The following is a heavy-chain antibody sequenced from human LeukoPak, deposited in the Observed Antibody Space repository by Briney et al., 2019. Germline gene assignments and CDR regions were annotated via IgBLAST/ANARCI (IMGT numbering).Heavy chain of an antibody. CDR1: GFILSDYN. D-gene: IGHD1-26*01. CDR3: TRDLSATARAYDY. CDR2: IAISGTYI. V-gene: IGHV3-21*01. Sequence: GGSLRLSCAASGFILSDYNVNWVRQAPGKGLEWVSFIAISGTYITYADSVKGRFTISRDNAKNSLYLQMNSLRVEDTVVYYCTRDLSATARAYDYWGQGTLVTVSS. J-gene: IGHJ4*02.